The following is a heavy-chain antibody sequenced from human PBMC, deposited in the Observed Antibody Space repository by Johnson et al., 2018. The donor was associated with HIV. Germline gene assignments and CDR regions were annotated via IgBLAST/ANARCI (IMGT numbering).Heavy chain of an antibody. CDR1: GFTFSSYA. Sequence: QVQLVESGGGVVQPGRSLRLSCAASGFTFSSYAMHWVRQAPGKGLEWVAVISYDGSNKYYADSVKGRFIISRDDSKDTLHLHMNSLRPEDTAVYFCAREGNWNPTYGFDVWGQGTIATVSS. CDR2: ISYDGSNK. J-gene: IGHJ3*01. CDR3: AREGNWNPTYGFDV. D-gene: IGHD1-1*01. V-gene: IGHV3-30-3*01.